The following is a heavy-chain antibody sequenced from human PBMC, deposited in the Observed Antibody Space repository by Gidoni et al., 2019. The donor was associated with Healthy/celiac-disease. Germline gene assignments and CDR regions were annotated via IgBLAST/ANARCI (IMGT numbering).Heavy chain of an antibody. CDR1: GGTFSSYA. J-gene: IGHJ6*02. Sequence: QVQLVQSGAEVKKPGSSVKVSCKASGGTFSSYAISWVRQALGQGIEWMGGIIPIFGTANYAQKFQGRVTITADESTSTAYMELSSLRSEDTAVYYCARALDIVVVPAAPLSYYYYGMDVWGQGTTVTVSS. CDR2: IIPIFGTA. D-gene: IGHD2-2*01. V-gene: IGHV1-69*01. CDR3: ARALDIVVVPAAPLSYYYYGMDV.